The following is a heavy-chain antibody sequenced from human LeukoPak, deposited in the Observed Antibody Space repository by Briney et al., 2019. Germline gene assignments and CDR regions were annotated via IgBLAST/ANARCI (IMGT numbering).Heavy chain of an antibody. CDR1: GGSFRGYY. Sequence: SETLSLTCAVYGGSFRGYYWSWIRQPPGKGLEWIGEINHSGSTNYNPSLKSRVTISVDTSKNQFSLKLSSVTAADTAVYYCARCDGHDAFDIWGQGTMVTVSS. V-gene: IGHV4-34*01. CDR3: ARCDGHDAFDI. J-gene: IGHJ3*02. D-gene: IGHD5-24*01. CDR2: INHSGST.